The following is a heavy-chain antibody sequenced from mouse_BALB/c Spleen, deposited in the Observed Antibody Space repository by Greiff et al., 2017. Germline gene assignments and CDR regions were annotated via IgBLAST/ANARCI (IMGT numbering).Heavy chain of an antibody. J-gene: IGHJ2*01. CDR3: ARGRGAYFDD. V-gene: IGHV5-6-5*01. Sequence: EVKLVESGGGLVKPGGSLKLSCAASGFTFSSYAMSWVRQTPEKRLEWVASISSGGSTYYPDSVKGRFTISRDNARNILYLQMSSLRSEDTAMYYCARGRGAYFDDWGQGTTLTVSS. CDR2: ISSGGST. CDR1: GFTFSSYA.